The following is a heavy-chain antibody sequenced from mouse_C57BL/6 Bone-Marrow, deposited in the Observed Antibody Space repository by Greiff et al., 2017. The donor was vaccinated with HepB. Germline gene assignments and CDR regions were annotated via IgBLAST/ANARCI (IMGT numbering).Heavy chain of an antibody. CDR1: GFNIKDYY. D-gene: IGHD2-5*01. CDR3: ARKFPYYSNYVAWFAY. J-gene: IGHJ3*01. Sequence: VQLQQSGAELVKPGASVKLSCTASGFNIKDYYMHWVKQRTEQGLEWIGRIDPEDGETKYAPKFQGKATITADTSSYTAYLQLSSLTSEDTAVYYCARKFPYYSNYVAWFAYWGQGTLVTVSA. V-gene: IGHV14-2*01. CDR2: IDPEDGET.